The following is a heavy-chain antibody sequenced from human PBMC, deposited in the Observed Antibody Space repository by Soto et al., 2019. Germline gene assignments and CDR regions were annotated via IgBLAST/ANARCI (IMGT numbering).Heavy chain of an antibody. CDR1: GFTFSSYA. V-gene: IGHV3-23*01. CDR3: AKVGEAMIVEDGMDV. Sequence: EVQLLESGGGLVQPGGSLRLSCAASGFTFSSYAMSWVRQAPGKGLEWVSAISGSGGSTYYADSVKGRFTISRDNSKNTLYLQMNCLRAEDTAVYYCAKVGEAMIVEDGMDVWGQGTTVTVSS. J-gene: IGHJ6*02. D-gene: IGHD3-22*01. CDR2: ISGSGGST.